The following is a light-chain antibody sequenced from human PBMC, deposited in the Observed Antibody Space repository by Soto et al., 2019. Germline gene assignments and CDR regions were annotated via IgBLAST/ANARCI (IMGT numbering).Light chain of an antibody. CDR1: QSVSSN. J-gene: IGKJ1*01. Sequence: RALTRAHATLSQSLGRASTRASGASQSVSSNLAWYQQKAGQAPRLLMYGASTRAICIPGRFSGSWSGAEFTFTLSRLPYEDCAVSYCEQSDKWPPTFGRGTKVDIK. CDR2: GAS. CDR3: EQSDKWPPT. V-gene: IGKV3-15*01.